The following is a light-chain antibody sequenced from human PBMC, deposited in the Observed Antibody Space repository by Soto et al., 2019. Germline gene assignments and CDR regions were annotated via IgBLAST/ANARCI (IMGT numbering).Light chain of an antibody. CDR3: QQYNDWPPWT. CDR2: GAS. CDR1: QSVYSN. V-gene: IGKV3D-15*01. J-gene: IGKJ1*01. Sequence: EIVMTQSPPTLSVSPGEGATLSCRASQSVYSNLAWYQQKPGQAPRLLIYGASSRATGIPARFSGSGSGTEFTLTISSLQSEDFAVYYCQQYNDWPPWTFGQGTKVEIK.